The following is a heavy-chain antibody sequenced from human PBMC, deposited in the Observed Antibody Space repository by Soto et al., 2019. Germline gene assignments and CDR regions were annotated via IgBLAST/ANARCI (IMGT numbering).Heavy chain of an antibody. CDR1: GFTVSRSY. V-gene: IGHV3-66*01. CDR2: VYSGGST. D-gene: IGHD1-7*01. Sequence: EVKLVESGGGLVQPGGSLRLSCAASGFTVSRSYMTWVRQTPGKGLEWVLSVYSGGSTYYADSVKGRFTFSTDSSKNTVYLQMDSLIVEDTGVYYCAKVPAVNYFDPWGQGTLVTVSA. CDR3: AKVPAVNYFDP. J-gene: IGHJ5*02.